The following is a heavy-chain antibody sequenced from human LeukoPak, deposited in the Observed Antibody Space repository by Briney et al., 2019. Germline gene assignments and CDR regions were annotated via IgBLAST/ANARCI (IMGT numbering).Heavy chain of an antibody. V-gene: IGHV1-3*01. CDR3: ARGAPSIAARPAGP. Sequence: GASVKVSCKASGYTFTSYAMHWVRQAPGQRLEWMGWINAGNGNTKYSQKFQGRVTITRDTSASTAYMELSSLRSEDTAVYYCARGAPSIAARPAGPWGQGTLVTVSS. J-gene: IGHJ5*02. CDR2: INAGNGNT. CDR1: GYTFTSYA. D-gene: IGHD6-6*01.